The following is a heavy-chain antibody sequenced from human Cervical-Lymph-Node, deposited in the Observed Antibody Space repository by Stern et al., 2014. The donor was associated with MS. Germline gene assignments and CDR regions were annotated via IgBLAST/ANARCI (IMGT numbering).Heavy chain of an antibody. CDR3: ATLYDSSGNYGMEV. D-gene: IGHD5/OR15-5a*01. Sequence: VRLVQSGAQVKTPGASVKVSCKGSGYTFIRYYIQWVRQAPGQGLEWMGIVNANGGSARYAQKFQGRVTMASDTSTSTVSMELSSLRSEDTAVYYCATLYDSSGNYGMEVWGQGTTVIVSS. V-gene: IGHV1-46*01. J-gene: IGHJ6*02. CDR1: GYTFIRYY. CDR2: VNANGGSA.